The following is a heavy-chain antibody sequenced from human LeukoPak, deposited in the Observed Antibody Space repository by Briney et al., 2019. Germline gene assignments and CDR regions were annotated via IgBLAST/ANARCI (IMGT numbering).Heavy chain of an antibody. V-gene: IGHV3-21*01. Sequence: GGSLRLSCAASGFTFSSYSMNWVRQAPGKGLGWVSSISSSSSYIYYADSVKGRFTISRDNAKSSLYLQMNSLRAEDTAVYYRARDSVGLANWGQGTLVTVSS. CDR2: ISSSSSYI. D-gene: IGHD1-26*01. J-gene: IGHJ4*02. CDR1: GFTFSSYS. CDR3: ARDSVGLAN.